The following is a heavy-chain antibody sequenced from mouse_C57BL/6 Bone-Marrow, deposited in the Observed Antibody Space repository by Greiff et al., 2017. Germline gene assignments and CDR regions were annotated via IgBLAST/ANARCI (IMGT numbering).Heavy chain of an antibody. D-gene: IGHD1-1*01. CDR1: GFSLTSYG. Sequence: QVQLQQSGPGLVQPSQSLSITCTVSGFSLTSYGVHWVRQSPGKGLEWLGVIWRGGSTDYNAAFMSRVSITMDNSKSQVFFKMNSLQADDTAIYYCAKRGYCYGLDYWGQGTTLTVSA. CDR2: IWRGGST. J-gene: IGHJ2*01. CDR3: AKRGYCYGLDY. V-gene: IGHV2-5*01.